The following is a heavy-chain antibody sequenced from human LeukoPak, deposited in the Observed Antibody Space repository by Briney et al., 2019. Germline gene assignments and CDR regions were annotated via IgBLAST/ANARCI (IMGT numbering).Heavy chain of an antibody. CDR2: MFISGKI. Sequence: KDSETLSLTCTVSGGSISSYYWSWIRQPAGKGLEWIGRMFISGKIDYNPSLKSRVTMSLDTSKNQFSLKLSSVTAADTAVYYCARVLKAWYGLDYWGQGILVTVSS. V-gene: IGHV4-4*07. CDR1: GGSISSYY. D-gene: IGHD6-13*01. CDR3: ARVLKAWYGLDY. J-gene: IGHJ4*02.